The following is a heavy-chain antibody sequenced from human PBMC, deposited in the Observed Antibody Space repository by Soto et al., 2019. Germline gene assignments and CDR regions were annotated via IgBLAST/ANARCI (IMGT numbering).Heavy chain of an antibody. CDR3: ARADCSNGVCYNWREDWFDP. CDR1: GGSFSAYL. CDR2: INHTGST. Sequence: PSETLSLTCAVYGGSFSAYLWTWIRQPPGQGLEWVGEINHTGSTNYNPSLKSRVTISVDTSKNQFSLKLSSVTAADTAVYYCARADCSNGVCYNWREDWFDPWGQGTLVTVS. J-gene: IGHJ5*02. D-gene: IGHD2-8*01. V-gene: IGHV4-34*09.